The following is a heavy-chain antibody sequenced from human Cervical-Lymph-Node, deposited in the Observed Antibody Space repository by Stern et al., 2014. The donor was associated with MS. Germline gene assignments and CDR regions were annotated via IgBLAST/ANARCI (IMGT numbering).Heavy chain of an antibody. D-gene: IGHD2-15*01. CDR3: AHSRVKYCRGGTCYSSLFDY. Sequence: QITLKESGPTLVKPTQTVTLTCTLSGFSVATAGVGVGWIRQPPGKALEWLVLIYWDDDQLYSPSLKNRLTIIKDTSKNQVVLTMTNVDPVDTATYYCAHSRVKYCRGGTCYSSLFDYWGQGTLVTVSS. CDR2: IYWDDDQ. J-gene: IGHJ4*02. V-gene: IGHV2-5*02. CDR1: GFSVATAGVG.